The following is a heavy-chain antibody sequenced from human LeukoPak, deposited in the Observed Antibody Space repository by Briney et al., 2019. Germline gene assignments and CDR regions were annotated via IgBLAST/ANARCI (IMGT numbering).Heavy chain of an antibody. V-gene: IGHV3-21*01. CDR3: ARDPYCSSSSCYMDV. CDR1: GFTFSSYN. CDR2: ISTSSTYI. J-gene: IGHJ6*03. D-gene: IGHD2-2*01. Sequence: KAGGSLRLSRAASGFTFSSYNMNWVRQAPGKGLEWVSSISTSSTYIYYADSVKGRFTVSRDNAKNSLYLQMNSLRAKDTAVYYCARDPYCSSSSCYMDVWGKGTTVTVSS.